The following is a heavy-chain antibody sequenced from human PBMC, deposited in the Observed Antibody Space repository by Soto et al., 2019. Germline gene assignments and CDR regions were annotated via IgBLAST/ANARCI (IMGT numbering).Heavy chain of an antibody. CDR1: GGSISSPSYY. CDR2: IYYSGNT. J-gene: IGHJ4*02. V-gene: IGHV4-39*01. Sequence: QLQLQESGPGLVKPSENLSLTCSVSGGSISSPSYYWGWIRQPPGKGLEWIGSIYYSGNTYYNPSRKSRVSIFVDTSRNQCSLKVNSVTAADTAVYFGARRPGITTLRRDYWGQGTLVTVSS. CDR3: ARRPGITTLRRDY. D-gene: IGHD1-1*01.